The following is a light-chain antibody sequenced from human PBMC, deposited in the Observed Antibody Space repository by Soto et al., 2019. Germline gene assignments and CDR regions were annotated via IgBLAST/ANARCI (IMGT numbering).Light chain of an antibody. J-gene: IGKJ5*01. Sequence: EIVLTQSPATLSLSPGERATLSCRASQSVGKYLAWYQQKPGQAPRLLIYGASTRATGIPDRFSGSGSGTDFTLTISGLQSEDFAVYYCQENGNLPPFGQGTRLEIK. CDR1: QSVGKY. CDR3: QENGNLPP. V-gene: IGKV3D-15*01. CDR2: GAS.